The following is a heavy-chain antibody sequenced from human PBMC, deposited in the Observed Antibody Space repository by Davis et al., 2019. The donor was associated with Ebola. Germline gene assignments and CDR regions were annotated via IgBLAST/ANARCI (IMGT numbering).Heavy chain of an antibody. Sequence: MPSETLSLTCTVSGGSISSYYWSWIRQPPGKGLEWIGYIYYSGSTNYNPSLKSRVTISVDTSKNQFSLKLTSVTAADTAVYYCARVIHPGLGSLYYYYYAMDVWGQGTTVTVSS. J-gene: IGHJ6*02. D-gene: IGHD3-16*01. V-gene: IGHV4-59*01. CDR3: ARVIHPGLGSLYYYYYAMDV. CDR2: IYYSGST. CDR1: GGSISSYY.